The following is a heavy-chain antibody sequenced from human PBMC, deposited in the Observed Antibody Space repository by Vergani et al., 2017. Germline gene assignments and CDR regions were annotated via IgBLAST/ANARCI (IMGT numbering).Heavy chain of an antibody. CDR3: ARGMIAGATNFDY. J-gene: IGHJ4*02. CDR1: GYSISSGYH. Sequence: QVQLQESGPGLVKPSETPSLTCTVSGYSISSGYHWGWIRQPPGKGLEWIGIIYHSGSTYYNPSLKSRVTISVDTSKNQFSLKLSSVTAADTAVYYCARGMIAGATNFDYWGQGTLVTVSS. D-gene: IGHD1-26*01. CDR2: IYHSGST. V-gene: IGHV4-38-2*02.